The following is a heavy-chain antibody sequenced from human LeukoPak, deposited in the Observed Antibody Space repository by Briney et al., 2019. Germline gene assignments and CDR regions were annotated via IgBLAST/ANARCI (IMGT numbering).Heavy chain of an antibody. Sequence: PGGSPRLSCAASGFTFNNYSMNWVRQAPGKGLEWVSSISSSSSYIYYADSVKGRFTTSRDNAKNSLFLHMNSLGAEDAAVYYCAREINLVGAINYWGQGTLVTVSS. CDR3: AREINLVGAINY. V-gene: IGHV3-21*01. CDR1: GFTFNNYS. CDR2: ISSSSSYI. D-gene: IGHD1-26*01. J-gene: IGHJ4*02.